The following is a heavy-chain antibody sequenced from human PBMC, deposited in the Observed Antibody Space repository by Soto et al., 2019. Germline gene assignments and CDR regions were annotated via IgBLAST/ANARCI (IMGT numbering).Heavy chain of an antibody. CDR1: GLTLSSYS. CDR2: ITGGGGKI. V-gene: IGHV3-7*05. D-gene: IGHD2-2*01. CDR3: AKSLSAIPGDS. Sequence: GGSLRLSCAASGLTLSSYSMSWVRQGPGKGPEWVADITGGGGKIYYVDSVKGRFTISRDNAKSSLYLQMTSLRAEDTAVYHCAKSLSAIPGDSWGQGTLVTVSS. J-gene: IGHJ4*02.